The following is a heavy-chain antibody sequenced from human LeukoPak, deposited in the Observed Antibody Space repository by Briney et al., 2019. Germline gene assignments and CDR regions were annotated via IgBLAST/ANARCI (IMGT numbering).Heavy chain of an antibody. J-gene: IGHJ4*02. CDR2: IIPIFGTA. CDR1: GGTFSSYA. Sequence: GASVKVSCKASGGTFSSYAISWVRQAPGQGLEWMGRIIPIFGTANYAQKFQGRVTITTDESTSTAYMELSSLRSEDTAVYYCPRDVAVYYDILTGPGLWGQGTLVTVSS. D-gene: IGHD3-9*01. V-gene: IGHV1-69*05. CDR3: PRDVAVYYDILTGPGL.